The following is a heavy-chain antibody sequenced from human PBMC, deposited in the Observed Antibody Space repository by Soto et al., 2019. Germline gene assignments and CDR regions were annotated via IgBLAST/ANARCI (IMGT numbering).Heavy chain of an antibody. CDR2: ISYDGSNK. V-gene: IGHV3-30-3*01. Sequence: GGSLRLSCAASGFTFSSYAMPWVRQAPGKGLEWVAVISYDGSNKYYADSVKGRFTISRDNSKNTLYLQMNSLRAEDTAVYYCARDRQQLPRRYYFDYWGQGTLVTVSS. J-gene: IGHJ4*02. D-gene: IGHD6-13*01. CDR3: ARDRQQLPRRYYFDY. CDR1: GFTFSSYA.